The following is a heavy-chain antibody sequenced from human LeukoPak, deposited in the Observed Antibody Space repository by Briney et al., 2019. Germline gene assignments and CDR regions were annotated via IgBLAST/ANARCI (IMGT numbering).Heavy chain of an antibody. V-gene: IGHV3-15*01. Sequence: GGSLRLSCSASGFTFTNAWMSWVRQAPGKGLEWVGLIKSKTDGGTTDYAAPVQGRFTTSRDDSNNTLHLQMSSLKTEDTGVYYCATVYWYFDLWGPGTLLSVSA. CDR1: GFTFTNAW. CDR3: ATVYWYFDL. J-gene: IGHJ2*01. CDR2: IKSKTDGGTT.